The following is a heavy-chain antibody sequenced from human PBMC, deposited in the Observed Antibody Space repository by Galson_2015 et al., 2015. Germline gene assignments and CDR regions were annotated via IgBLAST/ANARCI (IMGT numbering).Heavy chain of an antibody. CDR2: MDSTAIV. V-gene: IGHV3-48*02. D-gene: IGHD1-1*01. Sequence: SLRLSCAASGFTFNSDWMHRVRQAPGKGLEWVSYMDSTAIVYYADSVKGRFTISRDSAKNSLYLQMNSLRDEDTAVYYCARVSRTTERYWGQGTLVTVSS. J-gene: IGHJ4*02. CDR3: ARVSRTTERY. CDR1: GFTFNSDW.